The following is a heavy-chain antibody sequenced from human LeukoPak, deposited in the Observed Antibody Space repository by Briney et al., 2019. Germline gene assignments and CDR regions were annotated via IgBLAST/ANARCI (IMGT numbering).Heavy chain of an antibody. J-gene: IGHJ5*02. V-gene: IGHV1-2*02. CDR3: ARIGSYAYNWFDP. CDR1: GYTFTGYY. CDR2: INPNSGGT. D-gene: IGHD1-26*01. Sequence: ASVKVSCKASGYTFTGYYLHWVRQAPGQGLEWMGWINPNSGGTNYAHKFQGRVTVTRDTSISTAYMELSRLRSDDTAVYYCARIGSYAYNWFDPWGQGTLVTVSS.